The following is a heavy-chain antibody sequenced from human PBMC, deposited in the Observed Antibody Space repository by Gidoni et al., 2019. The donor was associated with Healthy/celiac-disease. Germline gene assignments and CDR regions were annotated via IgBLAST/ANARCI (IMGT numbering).Heavy chain of an antibody. Sequence: EVQLVESGGGLVQPGGSLRLSCAASGFAFSRYTMTWVRQAPGKGLGWGSYISSSSSTIYYADSVKGRFTISRDNAKNSLYLQMNSLRAEDTAVYYCARAELEWLPHAEYFQHWGQGTLVTVSS. CDR1: GFAFSRYT. J-gene: IGHJ1*01. V-gene: IGHV3-48*01. D-gene: IGHD3-3*01. CDR2: ISSSSSTI. CDR3: ARAELEWLPHAEYFQH.